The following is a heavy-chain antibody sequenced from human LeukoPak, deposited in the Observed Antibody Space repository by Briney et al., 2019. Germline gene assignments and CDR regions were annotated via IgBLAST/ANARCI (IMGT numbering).Heavy chain of an antibody. CDR2: IYYDGST. Sequence: PSETLSLTCTVSGGSISSSGYYWGWIRQPPGKGLEWIGNIYYDGSTYYNPSLKSRVTISVDTSKNQFSLKLSSVTAADTAVYYSARVTQQWPHYYFDYWGQGTLVTVSS. D-gene: IGHD6-19*01. CDR1: GGSISSSGYY. V-gene: IGHV4-39*07. J-gene: IGHJ4*02. CDR3: ARVTQQWPHYYFDY.